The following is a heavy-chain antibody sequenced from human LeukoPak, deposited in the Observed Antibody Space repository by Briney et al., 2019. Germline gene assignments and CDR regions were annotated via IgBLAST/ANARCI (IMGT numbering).Heavy chain of an antibody. V-gene: IGHV5-51*01. D-gene: IGHD6-19*01. CDR1: GYNFRNKW. CDR3: ARLAVSSGWFSLY. CDR2: IYPVESDV. J-gene: IGHJ4*02. Sequence: GESLKISCKGSGYNFRNKWIGGVRQVPGKGRAWMGHIYPVESDVRYSPVFQGQVTISVDKPINTAFLQWTSLKASDTAMYYCARLAVSSGWFSLYWGQGTLVTVSS.